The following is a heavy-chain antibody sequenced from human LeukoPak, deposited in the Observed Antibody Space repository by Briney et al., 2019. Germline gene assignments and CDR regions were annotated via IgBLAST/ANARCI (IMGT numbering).Heavy chain of an antibody. J-gene: IGHJ4*02. Sequence: PGGSLRLSCAASGFTFSNYAMSWARQAPGKGLEWVSAISGSGGSTYYADSVKGRFTISRDNSKNTLYLQMNSLRAEDTAVYYCAREGEVAGTFDYWGQGTLVTVSS. V-gene: IGHV3-23*01. CDR2: ISGSGGST. CDR3: AREGEVAGTFDY. CDR1: GFTFSNYA. D-gene: IGHD6-19*01.